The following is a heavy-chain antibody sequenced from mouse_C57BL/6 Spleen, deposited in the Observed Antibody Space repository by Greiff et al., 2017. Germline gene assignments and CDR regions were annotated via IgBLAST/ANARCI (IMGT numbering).Heavy chain of an antibody. CDR2: IDPSDSYT. CDR3: ARGLYYGN. V-gene: IGHV1-69*01. CDR1: GYTFTSYW. J-gene: IGHJ2*01. D-gene: IGHD2-1*01. Sequence: QVQLQQPGAELVMPGASVKLSCKASGYTFTSYWMHWVKQRPGQGLEWIGEIDPSDSYTNYNQKFKGKSTLTVDKSSSTAYMQLSSLTSEDSAVYYCARGLYYGNCGQGTTLTVSS.